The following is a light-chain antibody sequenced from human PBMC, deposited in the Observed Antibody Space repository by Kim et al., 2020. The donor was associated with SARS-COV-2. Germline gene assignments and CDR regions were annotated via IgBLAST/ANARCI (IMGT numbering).Light chain of an antibody. V-gene: IGLV2-8*01. CDR3: SSYGGSNNYV. J-gene: IGLJ1*01. CDR2: EVS. Sequence: PLPCTGTHMYVGGYNYFYSYQRHPGKAPKLMIYEVSKRPSGVPERFSGSKSGNTASLTVSGLQAEDEADYYCSSYGGSNNYVFGTGTKVTVL. CDR1: HMYVGGYNY.